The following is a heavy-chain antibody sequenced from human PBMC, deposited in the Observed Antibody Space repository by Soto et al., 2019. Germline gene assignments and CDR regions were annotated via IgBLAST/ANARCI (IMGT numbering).Heavy chain of an antibody. V-gene: IGHV1-46*01. CDR3: ARDKYRGYGNDAFDI. J-gene: IGHJ3*02. CDR1: GYSFTSYY. CDR2: INPRDGST. Sequence: QVQLVQSGAEVREPGASVKVSCKASGYSFTSYYMHWVRQAPGQGLEWMGIINPRDGSTSYAQKFQGRVTMTRDTSTSTVYMELSSLRSEDTAVYYCARDKYRGYGNDAFDIWGQGTMVTVSS. D-gene: IGHD5-12*01.